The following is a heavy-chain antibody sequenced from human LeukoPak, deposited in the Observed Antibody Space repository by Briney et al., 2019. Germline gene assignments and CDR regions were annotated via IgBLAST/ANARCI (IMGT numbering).Heavy chain of an antibody. CDR3: ARGPTGAYGSTTYLY. Sequence: GASVKVPCTASGYTFTSYEINWVRQATGQGLEWMGGMNPNSGNTGYAQKFQGRVTMTRNTSISTAYMELSSLRSEDTAVYYCARGPTGAYGSTTYLYWGQGTLVTVSS. J-gene: IGHJ4*02. CDR2: MNPNSGNT. D-gene: IGHD6-13*01. CDR1: GYTFTSYE. V-gene: IGHV1-8*01.